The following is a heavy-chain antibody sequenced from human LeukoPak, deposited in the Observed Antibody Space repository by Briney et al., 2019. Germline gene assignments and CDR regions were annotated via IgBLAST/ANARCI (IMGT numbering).Heavy chain of an antibody. J-gene: IGHJ4*02. CDR1: GYTFTAYY. Sequence: GASVKVSCKASGYTFTAYYIHWVRQAPGQGLEWLAWISPISGGTKYAQKFQGRVTLTRDTSISTAYMELSRLRSDDTAMYFCARGRDSGSRTFYFDYWGQGTLVTVSS. CDR2: ISPISGGT. D-gene: IGHD1-26*01. CDR3: ARGRDSGSRTFYFDY. V-gene: IGHV1-2*02.